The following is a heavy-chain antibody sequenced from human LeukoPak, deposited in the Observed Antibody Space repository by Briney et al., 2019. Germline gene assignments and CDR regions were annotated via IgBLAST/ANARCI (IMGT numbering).Heavy chain of an antibody. J-gene: IGHJ4*02. D-gene: IGHD2-21*01. CDR3: AREGGEDWECGGDCSTPHYFDY. CDR2: TYYRSKWYN. V-gene: IGHV6-1*01. Sequence: SQTLSLTCAISGDSVSSNSAAWNWIRQSPSRGLEWLGRTYYRSKWYNDYAVSVKSRITINPDTSKNQFSLQLNSVTPEDTAVYYCAREGGEDWECGGDCSTPHYFDYWGQGTLVTVSS. CDR1: GDSVSSNSAA.